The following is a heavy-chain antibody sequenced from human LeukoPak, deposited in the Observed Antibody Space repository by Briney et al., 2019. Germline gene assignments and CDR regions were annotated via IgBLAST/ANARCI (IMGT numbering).Heavy chain of an antibody. J-gene: IGHJ6*03. CDR1: GFTFSSYW. D-gene: IGHD6-19*01. V-gene: IGHV3-7*01. CDR2: IKQDGSEK. CDR3: ARVTPDSSGWYESAGNEWNYYMDV. Sequence: GGSLRLSCAASGFTFSSYWMSWVRQAPGKGLEWMANIKQDGSEKYYVDSVKGRFTISRDNAKNSLYLQMNSLRAEDTAVYYCARVTPDSSGWYESAGNEWNYYMDVWGKGTTVTISS.